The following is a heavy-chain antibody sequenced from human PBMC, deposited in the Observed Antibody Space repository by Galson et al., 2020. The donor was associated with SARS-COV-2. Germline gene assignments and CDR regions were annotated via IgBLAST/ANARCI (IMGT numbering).Heavy chain of an antibody. CDR1: GGSISSGGYY. CDR3: ARVPRTIFGVVTHFDY. CDR2: IYYSGST. J-gene: IGHJ4*02. Sequence: SETLSLTFTVSGGSISSGGYYWSWIRQHPGKGLEWIGYIYYSGSTYYNPSLKSRVTISVDTSKNQFSLKLSSVTAADTAVYYCARVPRTIFGVVTHFDYWGQGTLVTVSS. V-gene: IGHV4-31*03. D-gene: IGHD3-3*01.